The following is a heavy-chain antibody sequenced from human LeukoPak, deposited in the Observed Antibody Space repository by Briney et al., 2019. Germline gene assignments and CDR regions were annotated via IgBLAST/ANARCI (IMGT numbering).Heavy chain of an antibody. J-gene: IGHJ6*03. CDR2: ISSSSSYI. CDR1: GFTFSSYS. V-gene: IGHV3-21*01. D-gene: IGHD2-2*01. Sequence: GGSLRLSCAASGFTFSSYSMNWVRQAPGKGLEWVSSISSSSSYIYYADSVKGRFTISRDNAKNSLYLQMNRLRAEDTAVYYCARDQGFGADCSSTSCPYYYYYYMDVWGKGTTVTVSS. CDR3: ARDQGFGADCSSTSCPYYYYYYMDV.